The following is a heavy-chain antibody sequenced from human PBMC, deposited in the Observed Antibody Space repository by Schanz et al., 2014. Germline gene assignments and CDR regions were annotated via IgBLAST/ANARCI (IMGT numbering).Heavy chain of an antibody. D-gene: IGHD4-4*01. CDR1: GFAFSDYG. J-gene: IGHJ6*02. Sequence: QVQLVESGGGVVQPGGSLRLSCAASGFAFSDYGMHWVRQAPGKGLEWVAFISYDGNEKHYPDSVKGRFTISRDNAKNSLYLQMNSLRAEDTALYYCAKDRQTTVNRVGYYYGMDVWGQGTTVTVSS. CDR3: AKDRQTTVNRVGYYYGMDV. CDR2: ISYDGNEK. V-gene: IGHV3-30*18.